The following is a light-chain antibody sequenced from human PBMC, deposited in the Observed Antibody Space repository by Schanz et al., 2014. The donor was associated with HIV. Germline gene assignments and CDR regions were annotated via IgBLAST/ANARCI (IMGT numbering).Light chain of an antibody. CDR1: SSNIGARYD. Sequence: QSVLTQPPSVSGAPGQRVTISCTGSSSNIGARYDVHWYQQLPGTAPKLVIYGNKNRPSGVPDRFSGSKSGTSASLAIAGLQAEDEADYYCQSYDNSLSGSWVFGGGTKLTVL. CDR2: GNK. CDR3: QSYDNSLSGSWV. J-gene: IGLJ3*02. V-gene: IGLV1-40*01.